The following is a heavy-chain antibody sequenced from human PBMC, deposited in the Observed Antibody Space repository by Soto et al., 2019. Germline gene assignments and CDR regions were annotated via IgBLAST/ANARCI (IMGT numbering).Heavy chain of an antibody. CDR2: IDPSDSYT. CDR1: GYSFTSYW. CDR3: ARLGGYYDSSGYLVY. J-gene: IGHJ4*02. Sequence: GESLKISFKGSGYSFTSYWISWVRQMPGKGLEWMGRIDPSDSYTNYSPSFQGHVTISADKSISTAYLQWSSLKASDTAMYYCARLGGYYDSSGYLVYWGQGTLVTVSS. V-gene: IGHV5-10-1*01. D-gene: IGHD3-22*01.